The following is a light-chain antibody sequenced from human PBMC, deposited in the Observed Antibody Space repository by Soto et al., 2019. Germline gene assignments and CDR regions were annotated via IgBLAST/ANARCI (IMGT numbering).Light chain of an antibody. CDR3: QQYSTFSMYT. CDR1: QSISSW. Sequence: DIQMTQSPSTLSASVGDRVTITCRTSQSISSWLAWYQQKPGKAPKLLIYKASSLEVWVPSRFSGSGSGTEFTLTISSLQPDDFATYYCQQYSTFSMYTFGQGTKLEI. CDR2: KAS. J-gene: IGKJ2*01. V-gene: IGKV1-5*03.